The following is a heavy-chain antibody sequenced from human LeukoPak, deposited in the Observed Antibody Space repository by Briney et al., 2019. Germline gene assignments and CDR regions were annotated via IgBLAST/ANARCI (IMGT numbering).Heavy chain of an antibody. V-gene: IGHV3-7*05. CDR2: IKQDESEK. CDR1: GFTFSKYW. D-gene: IGHD5-24*01. Sequence: GGSLRLSCAASGFTFSKYWMIWVRQAPGKGLEWMGNIKQDESEKRYADSVRGRFSISRDNAQTSLYLQMNSLRAEDTAVYYCARASDPWLQLTWGQGTLVTVSS. CDR3: ARASDPWLQLT. J-gene: IGHJ5*02.